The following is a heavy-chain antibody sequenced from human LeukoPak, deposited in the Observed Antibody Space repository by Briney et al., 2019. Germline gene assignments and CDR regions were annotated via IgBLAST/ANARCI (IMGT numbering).Heavy chain of an antibody. CDR3: AKDRPTTGTTFDN. J-gene: IGHJ4*02. CDR1: GFTFSSYA. CDR2: IGGGGVDT. Sequence: GGSLRLSCAASGFTFSSYAMSWVRQAPGKGLEWVSSIGGGGVDTYYADSVKGRFTISRDNSKNTLYLQMNSLRVEDTAVYYCAKDRPTTGTTFDNWGRGTLVTVSS. D-gene: IGHD1-1*01. V-gene: IGHV3-23*01.